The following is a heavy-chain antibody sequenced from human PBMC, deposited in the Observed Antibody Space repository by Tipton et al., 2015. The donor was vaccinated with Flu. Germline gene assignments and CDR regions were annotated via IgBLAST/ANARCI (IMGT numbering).Heavy chain of an antibody. CDR3: AYGGAIFGVVQNWFDP. Sequence: QVQLVQSGPEVKKPGSSVKVSCKASVGTFSSYAISWVRQAPGQGLEWMGGIIPIFGTANYAQKFQGRVTITADESTSTAYMVLSSLGSEDTAVYYCAYGGAIFGVVQNWFDPWGQGTLVTVSS. V-gene: IGHV1-69*01. J-gene: IGHJ5*02. CDR1: VGTFSSYA. D-gene: IGHD3-3*01. CDR2: IIPIFGTA.